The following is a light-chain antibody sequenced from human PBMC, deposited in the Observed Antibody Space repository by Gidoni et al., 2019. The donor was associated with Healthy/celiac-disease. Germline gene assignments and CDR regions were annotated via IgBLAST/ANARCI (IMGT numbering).Light chain of an antibody. CDR3: QQYGSSSLT. Sequence: EIVLTQSPGTLSLSPGERATLSCRASQSVSSSYLAWYQQKPGQAPRLLIYGASSRATGIPDRFSGRGSGTDFTITISRLETEDFAVYYCQQYGSSSLTFGGGTKVEIK. CDR1: QSVSSSY. CDR2: GAS. V-gene: IGKV3-20*01. J-gene: IGKJ4*01.